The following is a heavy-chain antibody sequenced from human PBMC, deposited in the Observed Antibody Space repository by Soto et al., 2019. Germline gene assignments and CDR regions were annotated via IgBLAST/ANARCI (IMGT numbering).Heavy chain of an antibody. D-gene: IGHD5-12*01. V-gene: IGHV4-34*01. CDR1: GGSLTGYY. CDR3: ARGQEGIVATH. CDR2: VKDGGRT. Sequence: QVQLQQWGAGLLKPSETLSLTCTVNGGSLTGYYWSWIRQPPGKGMEWMGEVKDGGRTNYSPALRGRVSISADTSKNHFSLRLNSVTAADTAVYFCARGQEGIVATHWDQGALVTVSS. J-gene: IGHJ4*02.